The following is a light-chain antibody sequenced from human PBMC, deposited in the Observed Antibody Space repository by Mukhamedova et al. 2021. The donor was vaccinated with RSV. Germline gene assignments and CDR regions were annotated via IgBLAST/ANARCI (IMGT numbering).Light chain of an antibody. CDR3: CSYAGSSTFPYV. CDR1: SSDVGSYNL. Sequence: GTSSDVGSYNLVSWYQQHPGKAPKLMIYEGSKRPSGVSNRFSGSKSGNTASLTISGLQAEDEADYYCCSYAGSSTFPYVFGTGT. V-gene: IGLV2-23*01. CDR2: EGS. J-gene: IGLJ1*01.